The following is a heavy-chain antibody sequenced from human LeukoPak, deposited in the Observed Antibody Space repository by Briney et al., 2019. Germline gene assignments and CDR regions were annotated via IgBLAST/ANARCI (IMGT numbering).Heavy chain of an antibody. V-gene: IGHV5-51*01. D-gene: IGHD4-17*01. Sequence: GEALKISCKGSGYSFTSYWIGWVRQMPGKGLEGMGMIYPGDSDTRYSPSFQGQVTISADKSISTAYLQWSSLKASDTAMYYCARHEGPYGDYTYYYYYGMDVWGQGTTVTVSS. CDR3: ARHEGPYGDYTYYYYYGMDV. J-gene: IGHJ6*02. CDR2: IYPGDSDT. CDR1: GYSFTSYW.